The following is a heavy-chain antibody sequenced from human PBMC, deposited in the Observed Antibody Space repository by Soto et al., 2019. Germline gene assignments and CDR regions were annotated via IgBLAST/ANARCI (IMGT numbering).Heavy chain of an antibody. V-gene: IGHV4-34*01. CDR2: INHSGST. CDR3: ARGPRKGVVRGVIPYYFDY. CDR1: GGSFSGYY. D-gene: IGHD3-10*01. Sequence: QVQLQQWGAGLLKPSETLSLTCAVYGGSFSGYYWSWIRQPPGKGLEWIGEINHSGSTNYNPSLKSRVNISVDTSKTQFALKLSSVTAADTAVYYCARGPRKGVVRGVIPYYFDYWGQGTLVTVSS. J-gene: IGHJ4*02.